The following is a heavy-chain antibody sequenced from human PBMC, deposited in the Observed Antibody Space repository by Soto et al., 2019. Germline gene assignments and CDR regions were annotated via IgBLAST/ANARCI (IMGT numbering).Heavy chain of an antibody. D-gene: IGHD3-3*01. CDR3: ARDPNYDFWSGYYFFV. V-gene: IGHV1-18*01. J-gene: IGHJ6*02. CDR2: NSGYNGKT. CDR1: GYTFTIYG. Sequence: ASLKVSCKSSGYTFTIYGITCVRQAPGQGLEWMGWNSGYNGKTNYAQRLQGRVTMTTDTSTSTAYMELRSLRDDDTAVYYCARDPNYDFWSGYYFFVWGQGTTVTVSS.